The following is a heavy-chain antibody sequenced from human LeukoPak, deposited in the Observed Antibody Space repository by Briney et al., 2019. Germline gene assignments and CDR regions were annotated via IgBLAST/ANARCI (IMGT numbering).Heavy chain of an antibody. CDR3: ARDRGLRYFDSLKDY. D-gene: IGHD3-9*01. CDR2: IKQDGSEK. CDR1: GFTFNSYW. J-gene: IGHJ4*02. V-gene: IGHV3-7*01. Sequence: GGSLRLSCAASGFTFNSYWMSWVRQAPGKGLEWVANIKQDGSEKYYVDSVKGRFTISRDDAKNSLYLQMNSLRAEDTAVYYCARDRGLRYFDSLKDYWGQGTLVTVSS.